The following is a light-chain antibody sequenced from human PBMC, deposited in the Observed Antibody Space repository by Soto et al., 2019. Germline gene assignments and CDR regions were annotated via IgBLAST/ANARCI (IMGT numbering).Light chain of an antibody. CDR1: QSVSSSY. Sequence: EIVLTHSPGTLSFSPGERATLSCXASQSVSSSYLAWYQQKPGQAPRLLIYGASSRATGIPDRFSGSGSGTDFTLTISRLEPEDFAVYYCQQYGSSGTFGQGTKVDIK. CDR3: QQYGSSGT. V-gene: IGKV3-20*01. CDR2: GAS. J-gene: IGKJ1*01.